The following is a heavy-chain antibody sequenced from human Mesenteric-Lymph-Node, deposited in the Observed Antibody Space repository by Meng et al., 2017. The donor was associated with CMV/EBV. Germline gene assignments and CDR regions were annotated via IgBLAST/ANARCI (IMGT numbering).Heavy chain of an antibody. J-gene: IGHJ5*02. CDR2: ISAYNGNT. Sequence: ASVKVSCKASGYTFTSYGISWVRQAPGQGLEWMGWISAYNGNTNYAQKLQGRVTMTTDTSTSTAYTELRSLRSEDTAVYYCARAPAAATYNWFDPWGQGTLVTVSS. D-gene: IGHD2-15*01. CDR1: GYTFTSYG. V-gene: IGHV1-18*01. CDR3: ARAPAAATYNWFDP.